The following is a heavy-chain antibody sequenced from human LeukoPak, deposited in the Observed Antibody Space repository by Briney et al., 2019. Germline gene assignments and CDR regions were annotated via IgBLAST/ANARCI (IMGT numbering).Heavy chain of an antibody. J-gene: IGHJ4*02. CDR2: ISWNSGSI. Sequence: GGSLRLSCAASGFTFDDYAMHWVRQAPGKGLEWVSGISWNSGSIGYADSVKGRFTISRDNAKNSLYLQMNSLRAEDTALYYCAKDIGGYMFDYWGQGTLVTVSS. V-gene: IGHV3-9*01. D-gene: IGHD5-18*01. CDR1: GFTFDDYA. CDR3: AKDIGGYMFDY.